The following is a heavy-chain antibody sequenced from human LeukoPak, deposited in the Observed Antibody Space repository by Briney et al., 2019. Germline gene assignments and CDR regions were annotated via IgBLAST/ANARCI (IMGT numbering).Heavy chain of an antibody. CDR1: GFTFRNHA. CDR3: ARTGYSSSYYKFRFDY. Sequence: GGSLRLSCAASGFTFRNHAMSWVRQAPGKGLEWVSGISRSGGATHAADSVRGRFTISRDNSRNRLDLQMNSLRADDTAVYYCARTGYSSSYYKFRFDYWGQGTLVTVSS. V-gene: IGHV3-23*01. J-gene: IGHJ4*02. CDR2: ISRSGGAT. D-gene: IGHD6-13*01.